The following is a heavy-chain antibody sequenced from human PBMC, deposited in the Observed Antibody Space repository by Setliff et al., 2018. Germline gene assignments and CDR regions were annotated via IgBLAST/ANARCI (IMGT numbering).Heavy chain of an antibody. CDR1: GYAFITFG. Sequence: GASVKVSCKTSGYAFITFGMSWVRQAPGQGLEWMGWMSPVYGIANYARKFQGRVTLTADTSTTTAYLELASLRYDDTAVYYCVRGPGPSVVVAIPFDHWGQGSLVTVSS. D-gene: IGHD5-12*01. CDR3: VRGPGPSVVVAIPFDH. J-gene: IGHJ4*02. V-gene: IGHV1-18*01. CDR2: MSPVYGIA.